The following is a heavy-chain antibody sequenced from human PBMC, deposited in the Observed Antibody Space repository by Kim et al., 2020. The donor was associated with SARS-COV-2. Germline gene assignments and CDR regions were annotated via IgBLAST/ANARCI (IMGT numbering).Heavy chain of an antibody. D-gene: IGHD5-12*01. V-gene: IGHV1-58*02. Sequence: SVKVSCKASGFTFTSSAMQWVRQARGQRLEWIGWIVVGSGNTNYAQKFQERVTITRDMSTSTAYMELSSLRSEDTAVYYCAADLHFIVATDYGMDVWGQGTTVTVSS. CDR3: AADLHFIVATDYGMDV. J-gene: IGHJ6*02. CDR1: GFTFTSSA. CDR2: IVVGSGNT.